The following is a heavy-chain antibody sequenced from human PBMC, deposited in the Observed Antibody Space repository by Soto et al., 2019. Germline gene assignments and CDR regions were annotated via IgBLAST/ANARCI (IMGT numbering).Heavy chain of an antibody. CDR3: AREMAGYCSGGSCPSGRFDI. Sequence: ASVKVSCKASGYTFTSYYMHWVRQAPGQGLEWMGIINPSGGSTSYAQKFQGRVTMTRDTSTSTVYMELSSLRSEDTAVYYCAREMAGYCSGGSCPSGRFDIWGQGTMVTVSS. V-gene: IGHV1-46*01. CDR2: INPSGGST. CDR1: GYTFTSYY. D-gene: IGHD2-15*01. J-gene: IGHJ3*02.